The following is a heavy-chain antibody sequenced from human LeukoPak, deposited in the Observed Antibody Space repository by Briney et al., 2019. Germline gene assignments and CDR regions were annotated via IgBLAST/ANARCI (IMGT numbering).Heavy chain of an antibody. D-gene: IGHD4/OR15-4a*01. J-gene: IGHJ4*02. Sequence: PGGSLRLSCAASGFTFSSYAMSWVRQAPGKGLEWVSAISSSGGNTYYADSVKGRFTISRDDTKNSLLLQMNSLKTEDTAVYYCARAPPIGATYSFDYWGQGTLVTVSS. CDR2: ISSSGGNT. CDR1: GFTFSSYA. CDR3: ARAPPIGATYSFDY. V-gene: IGHV3-23*01.